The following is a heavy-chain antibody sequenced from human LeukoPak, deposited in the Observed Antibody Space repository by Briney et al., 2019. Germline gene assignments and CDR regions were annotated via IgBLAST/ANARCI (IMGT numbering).Heavy chain of an antibody. CDR3: ARSSGLLWFGELWRTPYYFDY. CDR1: GGSFSGYY. D-gene: IGHD3-10*01. Sequence: PSETLSLTCAVYGGSFSGYYWSWIRQPPGKGLEWIGEINHSGSTNYNPSLKSRVTISVDTSKNQFSLKLSSVTAADTAVYYCARSSGLLWFGELWRTPYYFDYWGQGTLVTVSS. J-gene: IGHJ4*02. V-gene: IGHV4-34*01. CDR2: INHSGST.